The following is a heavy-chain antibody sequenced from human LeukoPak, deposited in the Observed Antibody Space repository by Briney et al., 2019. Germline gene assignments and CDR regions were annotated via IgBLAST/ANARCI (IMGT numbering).Heavy chain of an antibody. D-gene: IGHD6-25*01. CDR2: IYYTGTT. V-gene: IGHV4-39*01. CDR1: GAPISSTPSY. Sequence: PSETLSLTCTVSGAPISSTPSYWGWIRQPPGKGLEGVGSIYYTGTTYYSPSLKTRVTISIHTSNTRFPLRLPSVTAADTALYYCARRMPRSGYSYDFWGLGPLVSVSS. CDR3: ARRMPRSGYSYDF. J-gene: IGHJ4*02.